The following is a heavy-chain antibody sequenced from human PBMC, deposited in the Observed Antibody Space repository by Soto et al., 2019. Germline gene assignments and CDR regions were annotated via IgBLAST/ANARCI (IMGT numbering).Heavy chain of an antibody. CDR3: ARDLVLRGWYVRGYYYYYGMDV. Sequence: PSETLSLTCTVSGGSISSYYWSWIRQPAGKGLEWIGRIYTSGSTNYNPSLKSRVTMSVDTSKNQFSLKLSSVTPADTAVYYCARDLVLRGWYVRGYYYYYGMDVWGQGTTVTVSS. V-gene: IGHV4-4*07. CDR1: GGSISSYY. D-gene: IGHD6-19*01. CDR2: IYTSGST. J-gene: IGHJ6*02.